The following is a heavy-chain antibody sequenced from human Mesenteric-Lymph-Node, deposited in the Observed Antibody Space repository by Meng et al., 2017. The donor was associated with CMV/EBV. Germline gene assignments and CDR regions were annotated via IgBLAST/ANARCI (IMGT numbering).Heavy chain of an antibody. CDR3: ARFCSSTSCYGNFDY. V-gene: IGHV1-69*15. D-gene: IGHD2-2*01. CDR2: IIPIFGTA. CDR1: ESNSRKYA. J-gene: IGHJ4*02. Sequence: PESNSRKYAMRCIRTAPVQRLEWMRRIIPIFGTANYAQKFQGRLTITADESTNTAYMELSSLRSEDTAVYYCARFCSSTSCYGNFDYWGQGTLVTVSS.